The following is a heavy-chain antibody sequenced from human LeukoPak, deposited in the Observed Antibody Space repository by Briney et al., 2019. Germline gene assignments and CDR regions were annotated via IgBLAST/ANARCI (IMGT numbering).Heavy chain of an antibody. CDR2: VGSDEKTI. D-gene: IGHD3-10*01. Sequence: GRSLRLSCVASGFTFTGHSMHWVRQAPGKGLEWVAVVGSDEKTIFYADSLKGRFTISRDNSKNTLYLQMNSLRDEDTAVYYCASEEGSGNYYPYYWGQGTLVTVSS. CDR1: GFTFTGHS. CDR3: ASEEGSGNYYPYY. J-gene: IGHJ4*02. V-gene: IGHV3-30*04.